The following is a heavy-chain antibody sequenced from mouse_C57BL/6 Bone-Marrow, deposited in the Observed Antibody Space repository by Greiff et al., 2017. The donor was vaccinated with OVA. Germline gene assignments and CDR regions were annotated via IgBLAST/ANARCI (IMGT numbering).Heavy chain of an antibody. V-gene: IGHV8-8*01. CDR2: IWWDDDK. Sequence: QVTLKVSGPGILQPSQTLSLTCSFSGFSLSTFGMGVGWIRQPSGKGLEWLAHIWWDDDKYYNPALKSRLTISKDTSKNQVFLKIANVDTADTATYYCARIVPFYYDYDGGFAYWGQGTLVTVSA. CDR1: GFSLSTFGMG. J-gene: IGHJ3*01. CDR3: ARIVPFYYDYDGGFAY. D-gene: IGHD2-4*01.